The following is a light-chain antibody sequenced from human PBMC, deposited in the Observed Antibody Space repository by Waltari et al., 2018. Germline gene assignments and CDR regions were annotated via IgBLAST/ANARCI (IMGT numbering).Light chain of an antibody. V-gene: IGKV2-30*01. CDR2: KIS. Sequence: DVVLTQSPLFLPVTLGQPASISCRSSQSLVYRDGNTYLNWFHQRPGQSPRRLFYKISNRDSGVPDRFSATVSGTDFTLKISRVEAEDVGVYYCMQGTHWPYTFGQGTRLEIK. CDR3: MQGTHWPYT. J-gene: IGKJ2*01. CDR1: QSLVYRDGNTY.